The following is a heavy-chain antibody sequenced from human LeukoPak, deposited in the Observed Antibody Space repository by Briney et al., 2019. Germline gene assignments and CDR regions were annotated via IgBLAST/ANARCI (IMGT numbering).Heavy chain of an antibody. Sequence: GESLKISCRGSGYTFTSYWIAWVRQMPGKGLEWMGIIYPGDSDTRYSPSFQGQVTISADKSISTAYLQWSSLKASDTAMYYCATIYCSGGSCYSGDAFDFWGQGTMVTVSS. CDR3: ATIYCSGGSCYSGDAFDF. V-gene: IGHV5-51*01. CDR1: GYTFTSYW. CDR2: IYPGDSDT. D-gene: IGHD2-15*01. J-gene: IGHJ3*01.